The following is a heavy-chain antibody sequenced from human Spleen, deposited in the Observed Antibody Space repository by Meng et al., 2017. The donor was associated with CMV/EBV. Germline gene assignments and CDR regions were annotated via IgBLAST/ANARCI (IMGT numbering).Heavy chain of an antibody. CDR1: RFSLSIYG. CDR3: ARSRHFDFWSGYPFLDY. Sequence: GESLKISCAASRFSLSIYGMHWVRQAPGKGLEWVALISYDGRNKDLADSVKGRFTISRDNSKNTLYLQMNSLRTEDTAVYYCARSRHFDFWSGYPFLDYWGQGTLVTVSS. CDR2: ISYDGRNK. V-gene: IGHV3-30*03. J-gene: IGHJ4*02. D-gene: IGHD3-3*01.